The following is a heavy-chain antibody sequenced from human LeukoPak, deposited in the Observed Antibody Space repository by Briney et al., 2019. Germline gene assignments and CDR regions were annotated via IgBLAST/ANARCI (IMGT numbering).Heavy chain of an antibody. D-gene: IGHD1-26*01. CDR2: ISSNGGST. CDR3: ARDPGASPSCYYNAMDV. V-gene: IGHV3-64*01. J-gene: IGHJ6*02. Sequence: GGSLRLSCAASGFTFSSYSMNWVRQAPGKGLEYVSAISSNGGSTYYANSAKGRFTISRDNSKNTLYLQMGSLRAEDMAVYYCARDPGASPSCYYNAMDVWGQGTTVTVSS. CDR1: GFTFSSYS.